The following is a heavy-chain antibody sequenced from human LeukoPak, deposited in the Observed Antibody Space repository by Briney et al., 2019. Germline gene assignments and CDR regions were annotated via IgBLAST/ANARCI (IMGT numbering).Heavy chain of an antibody. Sequence: PSETLSLTCAVYGGSFSGYYWSWIRQPPGKGLEWIGEINHSGSTNYNPSLKSRVTISVDTSKNQFSLKLSSVTAADTAVYYCAGGPRIAARRGFDYWGQGTLVTVSS. D-gene: IGHD6-6*01. J-gene: IGHJ4*02. CDR1: GGSFSGYY. V-gene: IGHV4-34*01. CDR2: INHSGST. CDR3: AGGPRIAARRGFDY.